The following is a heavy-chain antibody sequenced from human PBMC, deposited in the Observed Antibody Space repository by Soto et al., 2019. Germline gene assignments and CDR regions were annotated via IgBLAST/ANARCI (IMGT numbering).Heavy chain of an antibody. CDR2: ISYTGSP. CDR1: GGSIRSYY. CDR3: VRDYSNYSWSDP. V-gene: IGHV4-59*12. Sequence: SETLSLTCTVSGGSIRSYYWSWIRQPPGKGLEWIAYISYTGSPKYNPSLKGRVTASLDTSNNQFSLKLRSVTAADTAVYYCVRDYSNYSWSDPWGQGTLVTVSS. D-gene: IGHD4-4*01. J-gene: IGHJ5*02.